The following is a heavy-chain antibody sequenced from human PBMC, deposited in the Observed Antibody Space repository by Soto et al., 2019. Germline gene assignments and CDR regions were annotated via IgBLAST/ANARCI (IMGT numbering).Heavy chain of an antibody. CDR3: ARTGYYYYYGMDV. J-gene: IGHJ6*02. Sequence: PSETLSLTCAASGGSISSSNWCSWLRQPPGKGLEWIGEIYHSGTTNYNPSLKSRVTISVDKSKNQFSLKLSSVTAADTAVYYCARTGYYYYYGMDVWGQGTMVTVSS. CDR2: IYHSGTT. V-gene: IGHV4-4*02. CDR1: GGSISSSNW.